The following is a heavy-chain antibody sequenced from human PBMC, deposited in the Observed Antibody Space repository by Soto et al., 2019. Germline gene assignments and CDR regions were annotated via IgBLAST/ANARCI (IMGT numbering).Heavy chain of an antibody. V-gene: IGHV4-34*01. D-gene: IGHD3-9*01. CDR2: INHSGST. CDR1: GGSFSGYY. CDR3: ARGLTYYDIWTGYYRGWFDP. J-gene: IGHJ5*02. Sequence: PSETLSLTCAVYGGSFSGYYWSWIRQPPGKGLEWIGEINHSGSTNYNPSLKSRVTISVDTSKNQFSLKLSSVTAADTAVYDCARGLTYYDIWTGYYRGWFDPWGQGTLVT.